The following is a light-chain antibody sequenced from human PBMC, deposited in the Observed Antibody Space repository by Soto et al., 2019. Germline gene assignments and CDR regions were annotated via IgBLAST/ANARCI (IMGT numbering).Light chain of an antibody. Sequence: DIPLTQSPSFLSASVGDRVTITGRASQGICSYLAWYQQKPGKAPKLLIYAASTLQSGVPSRFSGSGSGTELTLTISSLQPEDFATYYCQQLNSYPRTFGQGTKVEIK. J-gene: IGKJ1*01. V-gene: IGKV1-9*01. CDR2: AAS. CDR1: QGICSY. CDR3: QQLNSYPRT.